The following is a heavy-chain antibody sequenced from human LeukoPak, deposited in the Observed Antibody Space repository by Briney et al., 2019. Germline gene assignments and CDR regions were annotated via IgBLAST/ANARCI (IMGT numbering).Heavy chain of an antibody. J-gene: IGHJ4*02. CDR2: ISAYNGNT. Sequence: ASVKVSCKASGYTSTSYGISWVRQAPGKGLEGMGWISAYNGNTNYAQKLQGRVTMTTDTSTSTVYMELRSLRSDDTAVYYCARESPGFRRYDYWGQGTLVTVSS. CDR3: ARESPGFRRYDY. CDR1: GYTSTSYG. V-gene: IGHV1-18*01. D-gene: IGHD3-9*01.